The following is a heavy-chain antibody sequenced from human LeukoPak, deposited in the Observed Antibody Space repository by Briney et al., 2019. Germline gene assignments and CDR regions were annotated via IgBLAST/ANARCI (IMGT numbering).Heavy chain of an antibody. J-gene: IGHJ4*02. CDR3: ARASHDYGDYSHFDY. CDR2: IYHSGST. CDR1: GFTFSSYGM. V-gene: IGHV4-4*02. D-gene: IGHD4-17*01. Sequence: KSGGSLRLSCAASGFTFSSYGMSWVRQPPGKGLEWIGEIYHSGSTNYNPSLKTRVTISVDKSKNQFSLKLSSVTAADTAVYYCARASHDYGDYSHFDYWGQGTLVTVSS.